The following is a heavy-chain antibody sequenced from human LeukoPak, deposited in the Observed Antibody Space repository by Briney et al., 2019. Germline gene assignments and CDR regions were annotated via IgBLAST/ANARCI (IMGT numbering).Heavy chain of an antibody. D-gene: IGHD3-10*01. CDR2: VYTSGST. V-gene: IGHV4-61*09. CDR1: GGSISNGSYY. J-gene: IGHJ3*02. CDR3: ARGGAPGFLVRGVIDAFDI. Sequence: PSQTLSLTCTVSGGSISNGSYYWSWIRQPAGKGLEWIGHVYTSGSTNYNPSLKSRVTISVDTSKNQFSLKLSSVTAADTAVYYCARGGAPGFLVRGVIDAFDIWGQGTMVTVSS.